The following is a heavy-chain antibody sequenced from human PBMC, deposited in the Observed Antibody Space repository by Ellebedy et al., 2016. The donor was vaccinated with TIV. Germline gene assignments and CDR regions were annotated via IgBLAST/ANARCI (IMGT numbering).Heavy chain of an antibody. Sequence: GESLKISXAASGFTFSMFSMHWVRQAPGEGLQWVSSISVSSSYIHYADSVKGRFTISRDNAKYSLYLQMNSLRAGDTAVYYCARANTGYCSSSNCYNDLDSWGQGTLVTVSS. J-gene: IGHJ4*02. V-gene: IGHV3-21*01. D-gene: IGHD2-2*02. CDR1: GFTFSMFS. CDR3: ARANTGYCSSSNCYNDLDS. CDR2: ISVSSSYI.